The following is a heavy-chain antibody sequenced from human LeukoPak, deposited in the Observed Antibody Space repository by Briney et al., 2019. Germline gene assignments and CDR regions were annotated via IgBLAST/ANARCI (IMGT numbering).Heavy chain of an antibody. Sequence: GGSLRLPCAASGFTFRSNAMSWVRQAPGKGLEWVSGISGSGDSTHYADSVKGRFTVSRDNSKNTLYLQMSSLRAEDTALYYCAKLINDGGGSWWGQGALVTVSS. CDR2: ISGSGDST. V-gene: IGHV3-23*01. CDR3: AKLINDGGGSW. D-gene: IGHD4-23*01. CDR1: GFTFRSNA. J-gene: IGHJ4*02.